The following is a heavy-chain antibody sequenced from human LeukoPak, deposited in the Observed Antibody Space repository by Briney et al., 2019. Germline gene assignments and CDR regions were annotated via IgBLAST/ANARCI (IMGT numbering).Heavy chain of an antibody. D-gene: IGHD2/OR15-2a*01. Sequence: GGSLRLSCAASGFIFSTYTMNWVRQAPGKGLEWVSTISGSTGGTYYADSVKGRFTISRDSSKNTLYLQMNSLRAEDTAVYYCAKVMHPESTLGSWGYWGQGTLVTVSS. CDR3: AKVMHPESTLGSWGY. CDR1: GFIFSTYT. J-gene: IGHJ4*02. CDR2: ISGSTGGT. V-gene: IGHV3-23*01.